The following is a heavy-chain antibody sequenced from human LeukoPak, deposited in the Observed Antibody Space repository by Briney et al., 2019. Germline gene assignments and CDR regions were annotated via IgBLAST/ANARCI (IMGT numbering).Heavy chain of an antibody. J-gene: IGHJ6*02. CDR2: IIPIFGTA. V-gene: IGHV1-69*13. Sequence: ASVKVSCKASGGTFSSYAISWVRQAPGQGLEWMGGIIPIFGTANYAQKFQGRVTITADESTSTAYMELSSLRSEDTAVYYCVADYDFWSGYYYYGMDVWGQGTTVTVSS. CDR3: VADYDFWSGYYYYGMDV. CDR1: GGTFSSYA. D-gene: IGHD3-3*01.